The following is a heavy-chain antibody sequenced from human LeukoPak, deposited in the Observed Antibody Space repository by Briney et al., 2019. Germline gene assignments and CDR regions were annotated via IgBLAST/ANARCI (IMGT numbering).Heavy chain of an antibody. CDR1: GFTFSSYW. CDR2: IKQDGSEK. CDR3: ARAGDDIVATIVGPFDY. Sequence: GGSLRLSCAASGFTFSSYWMSWVRQAPGKGLEWVANIKQDGSEKYYVDSVKGRFTISRDNAKNSLCLQMNSLRAEDTAVYYCARAGDDIVATIVGPFDYWGQGTLVTVSS. J-gene: IGHJ4*02. V-gene: IGHV3-7*01. D-gene: IGHD5-12*01.